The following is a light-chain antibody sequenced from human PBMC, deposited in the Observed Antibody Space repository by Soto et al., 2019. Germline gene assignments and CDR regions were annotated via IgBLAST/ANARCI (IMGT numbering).Light chain of an antibody. V-gene: IGKV3-20*01. J-gene: IGKJ3*01. CDR1: QSVSVYS. CDR3: RQYDGSPFT. CDR2: AAS. Sequence: DIVLTQSPCTLSLSPGERATLSCRASQSVSVYSSAWYQQKGGRPPSLLIYAASTRATGDPARFSGTGSGTDFALAISRLETDDSAVSYCRQYDGSPFTFGHGTNVDIK.